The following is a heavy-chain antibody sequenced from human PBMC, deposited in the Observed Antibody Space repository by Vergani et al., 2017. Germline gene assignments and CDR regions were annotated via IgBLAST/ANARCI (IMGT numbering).Heavy chain of an antibody. CDR3: ARKWSRDGYSRPNNWFDP. CDR1: GYTFTSYY. D-gene: IGHD5-24*01. CDR2: INPSGGST. Sequence: QVQLVQSGAEVKKPGASVTVSCKASGYTFTSYYMHWVRQAPGQGLEWMGIINPSGGSTSYAQKFQGRVTMTRDTSTSTVYMELSSLRSEDTAVYYCARKWSRDGYSRPNNWFDPWGQGTLVTVSS. J-gene: IGHJ5*02. V-gene: IGHV1-46*01.